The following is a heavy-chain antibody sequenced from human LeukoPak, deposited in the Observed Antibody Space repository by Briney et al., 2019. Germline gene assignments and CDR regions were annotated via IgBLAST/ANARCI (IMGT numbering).Heavy chain of an antibody. V-gene: IGHV3-11*04. CDR2: ISSGGSNV. Sequence: GGSLRLSCAASGFTFSDCYMTWIRQAPGKGLEWVSFISSGGSNVYYADSVKGRFTISRDNSKNTLYLQMNSLSAEDTAVYYCAKSRGYYYEKSGPADYWGQGTLVTVSS. CDR1: GFTFSDCY. J-gene: IGHJ4*02. CDR3: AKSRGYYYEKSGPADY. D-gene: IGHD3-22*01.